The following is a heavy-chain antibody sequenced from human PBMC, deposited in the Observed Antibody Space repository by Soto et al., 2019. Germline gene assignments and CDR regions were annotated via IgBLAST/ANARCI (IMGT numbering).Heavy chain of an antibody. V-gene: IGHV4-34*01. J-gene: IGHJ5*02. CDR3: AKDSPYYDSSRWNRADWFDP. D-gene: IGHD3-22*01. CDR1: GGSFSGYY. CDR2: INHSGST. Sequence: PSETLSLTCAVYGGSFSGYYWSWIRQPPGKGLEWIGEINHSGSTNYNPSLKSRVTISVDTSKNQFSLKLSSVTAADTAVYYCAKDSPYYDSSRWNRADWFDPWGQGTLVTVSS.